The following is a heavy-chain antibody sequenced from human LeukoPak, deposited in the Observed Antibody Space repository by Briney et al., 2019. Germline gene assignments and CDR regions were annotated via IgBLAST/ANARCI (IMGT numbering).Heavy chain of an antibody. Sequence: SETLSLTCIVSGYSISSGYYWGWIRQPPGKGLEWIGNIHHSGSTYYNPSLKSRVTISVDTSKNQFSLKLSSVTAADTAVYYCARLNKEYDFWSGYHFDYWGQGTLVTVSS. D-gene: IGHD3-3*01. CDR1: GYSISSGYY. CDR3: ARLNKEYDFWSGYHFDY. J-gene: IGHJ4*02. V-gene: IGHV4-38-2*02. CDR2: IHHSGST.